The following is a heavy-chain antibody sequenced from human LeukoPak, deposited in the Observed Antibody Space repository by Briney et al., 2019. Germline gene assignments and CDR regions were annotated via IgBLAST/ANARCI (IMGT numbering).Heavy chain of an antibody. J-gene: IGHJ4*02. CDR2: ISASGDST. V-gene: IGHV3-23*01. Sequence: GGSLRLSCAASGFPFSSYTMTWGRQAPGKGLEWVSAISASGDSTYYAGSVKGRFTISRDNSKNTLYLQMDSLRAEDTALYCCVKGGHFDYWGQGALVTVSS. CDR3: VKGGHFDY. CDR1: GFPFSSYT.